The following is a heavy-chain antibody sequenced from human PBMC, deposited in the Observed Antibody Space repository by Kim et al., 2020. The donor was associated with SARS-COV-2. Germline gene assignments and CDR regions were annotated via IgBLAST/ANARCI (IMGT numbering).Heavy chain of an antibody. J-gene: IGHJ4*02. CDR1: GGTFSSYA. D-gene: IGHD6-19*01. CDR3: ARDLGIAVAGTVWGY. CDR2: IIPIFGTA. V-gene: IGHV1-69*13. Sequence: SVKVSCKASGGTFSSYAISWVRQAPGQGLEWMGGIIPIFGTANYAQKFQGRVTITADESTSTAYMELSSLRSEDTAVYYCARDLGIAVAGTVWGYWGQGTLVTVSS.